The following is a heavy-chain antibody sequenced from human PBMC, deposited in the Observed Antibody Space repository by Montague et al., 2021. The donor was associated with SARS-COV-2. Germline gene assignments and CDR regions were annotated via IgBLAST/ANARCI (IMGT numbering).Heavy chain of an antibody. CDR1: GGSIRSGGYS. CDR2: FYHSGSI. Sequence: TRSLTCSVSGGSIRSGGYSWSWIRQPPGKGLEWIGYFYHSGSIYYNPSLKSRVPISVDRSKNHFSLKLTSVTAADTAVYYCARGWGGTYSDDAFDIWGQGTMVTVSS. V-gene: IGHV4-30-2*01. D-gene: IGHD1-26*01. CDR3: ARGWGGTYSDDAFDI. J-gene: IGHJ3*02.